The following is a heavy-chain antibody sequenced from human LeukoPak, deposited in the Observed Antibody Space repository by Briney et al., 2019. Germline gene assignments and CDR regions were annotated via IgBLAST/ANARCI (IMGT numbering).Heavy chain of an antibody. J-gene: IGHJ6*02. CDR3: ARDLDYYGMDV. CDR1: GFTFSSYA. CDR2: IWYDGSNK. V-gene: IGHV3-33*08. Sequence: GGSLRLSCAASGFTFSSYAMPRVRQAPGKGLEWVAVIWYDGSNKYYADSVKGRFTISRDNSKNTLYLQMNSLRAEDTAVYYCARDLDYYGMDVWGQGTTVTVSS.